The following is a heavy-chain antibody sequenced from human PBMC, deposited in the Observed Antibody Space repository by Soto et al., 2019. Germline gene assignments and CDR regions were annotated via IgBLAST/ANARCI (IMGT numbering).Heavy chain of an antibody. J-gene: IGHJ4*02. CDR3: XXXXXXXXGTHLVLN. V-gene: IGHV3-30*03. CDR1: GFTFRSYG. Sequence: QVQLVESGGGAVQPGRSLRLSCAASGFTFRSYGMHWVRQAPGKGLEWVAVISHDGNYKYYVDSVKGRFTISRDNSKNXXXXXXXXXXXXXXXXXXXXXXXXXXXGTHLVLNWGQGTLVTVSS. CDR2: ISHDGNYK.